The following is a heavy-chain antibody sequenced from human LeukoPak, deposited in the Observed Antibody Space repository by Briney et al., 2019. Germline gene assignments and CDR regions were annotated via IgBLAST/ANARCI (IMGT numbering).Heavy chain of an antibody. D-gene: IGHD3-10*01. V-gene: IGHV4-59*01. CDR2: IYYSGST. CDR3: ARGRITMVRGGYYFDY. J-gene: IGHJ4*02. Sequence: PPETLSLTCTVSGGSISSYYWSWIRQPPGKGLEWIGYIYYSGSTNYNPSLKSRVTISVDTSKNQFSLKLSSVTAADTAVYYCARGRITMVRGGYYFDYWGQGTLVTVSS. CDR1: GGSISSYY.